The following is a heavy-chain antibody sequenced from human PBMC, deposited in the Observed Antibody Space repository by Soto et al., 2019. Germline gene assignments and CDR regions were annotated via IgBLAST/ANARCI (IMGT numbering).Heavy chain of an antibody. J-gene: IGHJ6*02. CDR3: AKDEVGAVYYYYYGMDV. D-gene: IGHD1-26*01. CDR2: ISGSGGST. V-gene: IGHV3-23*01. Sequence: EVQLLESGGGLVQPGGSLRLSCAASGFTFSSYAMSWVRQAPGKGLEWVSAISGSGGSTYYADSVKGRFTISRDNSKNTLYLQIKSLRAEDTAVYYCAKDEVGAVYYYYYGMDVWGQGTTVTVSS. CDR1: GFTFSSYA.